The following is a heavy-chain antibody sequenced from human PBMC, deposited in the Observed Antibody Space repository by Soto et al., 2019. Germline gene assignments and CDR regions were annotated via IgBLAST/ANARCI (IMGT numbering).Heavy chain of an antibody. V-gene: IGHV1-2*04. CDR2: INPNSGGT. Sequence: GASVKVSCKASGYTFTGYYMHWVRQAPGQGLERMGWINPNSGGTNYAQKFQGWVTMTRDTSISTAYMELSRLRSDDTAVYYCAMTLIPTYCSSTSCYDGNWFDPWGQGTLVTVSS. J-gene: IGHJ5*02. CDR1: GYTFTGYY. CDR3: AMTLIPTYCSSTSCYDGNWFDP. D-gene: IGHD2-2*01.